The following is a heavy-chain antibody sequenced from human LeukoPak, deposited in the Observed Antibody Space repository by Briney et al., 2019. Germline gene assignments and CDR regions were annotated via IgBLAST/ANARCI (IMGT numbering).Heavy chain of an antibody. D-gene: IGHD6-6*01. CDR2: IHASGPT. Sequence: SETLSLTCTVSGGSISIYYWSWIRRPPGKGLEWIAYIHASGPTNYNPSLKSRITISVDTSKNQFSLKLSSVTAADTAVYYCARHDAGIAARPFDNWGQGTLVTVSS. V-gene: IGHV4-4*09. J-gene: IGHJ4*02. CDR1: GGSISIYY. CDR3: ARHDAGIAARPFDN.